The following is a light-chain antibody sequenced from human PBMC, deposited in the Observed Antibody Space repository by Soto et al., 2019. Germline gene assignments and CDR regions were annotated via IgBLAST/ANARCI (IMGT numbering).Light chain of an antibody. CDR2: GAS. CDR1: QSVSSN. CDR3: QQYNNWPQT. V-gene: IGKV3-15*01. Sequence: EIVMTQSPATLSVSPGARATLSCSASQSVSSNLAWYQQKPGQAPRLLIYGASTRATGIPARFSGSGSGTEFTLTISSLQSEGFAVYYCQQYNNWPQTFGQGTKVDIK. J-gene: IGKJ1*01.